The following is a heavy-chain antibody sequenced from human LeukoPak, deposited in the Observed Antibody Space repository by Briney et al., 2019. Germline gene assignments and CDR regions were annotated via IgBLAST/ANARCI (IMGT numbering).Heavy chain of an antibody. J-gene: IGHJ4*02. CDR3: ARGLVVVPAAFRGYYFDY. V-gene: IGHV3-7*01. CDR1: GFTFSSYW. Sequence: GGSLRLSCAASGFTFSSYWMSWVRQAPGKGLEWVANIKQDGSEKYYVDSVKGRFTISRDNAKNSLYLQMNSLRAEDTAVYYCARGLVVVPAAFRGYYFDYWGQGTLVTVSS. CDR2: IKQDGSEK. D-gene: IGHD2-2*01.